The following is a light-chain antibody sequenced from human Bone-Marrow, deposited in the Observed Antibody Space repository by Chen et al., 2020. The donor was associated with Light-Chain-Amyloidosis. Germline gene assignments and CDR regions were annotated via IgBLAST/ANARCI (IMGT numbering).Light chain of an antibody. J-gene: IGLJ3*02. Sequence: SYVLTQPSSVSVAPGQTATIACGGNNIGSTSVHWYQQTPGQAPLLVVYADSDRPSGIPERLSGSNSGNTATLTISRVEAGDEADYYCQVWGRSSDRPVFGGGTKLTVL. CDR3: QVWGRSSDRPV. CDR2: ADS. CDR1: NIGSTS. V-gene: IGLV3-21*02.